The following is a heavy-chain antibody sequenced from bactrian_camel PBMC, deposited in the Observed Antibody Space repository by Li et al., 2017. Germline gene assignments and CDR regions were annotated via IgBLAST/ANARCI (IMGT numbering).Heavy chain of an antibody. CDR3: AAVYKAGLISRLIAADEYNR. J-gene: IGHJ4*01. D-gene: IGHD3*01. V-gene: IGHV3S40*01. CDR2: IATGSGNT. Sequence: DVQLVESGGGSVQAGGSLRLSCAASGYTYNRNCMAWFRQAPGKEREGVARIATGSGNTYYADSVKGRFTISQDSAKNMVHLQMNSLKPEDTGMYYCAAVYKAGLISRLIAADEYNRWGQGTQVTVS. CDR1: GYTYNRNC.